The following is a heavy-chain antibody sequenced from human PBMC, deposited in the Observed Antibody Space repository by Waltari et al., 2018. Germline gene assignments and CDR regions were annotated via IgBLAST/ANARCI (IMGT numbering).Heavy chain of an antibody. D-gene: IGHD4-17*01. CDR2: IYWNDDK. V-gene: IGHV2-5*01. Sequence: QITLKESGPTLVKPTQTRTLTCTFSGFSLSTSGVGVGWIRQPPGKALEWLALIYWNDDKRYSPSLKSRLTITKDTSKNQVVLTMTNMDPVDTATYYCAHRRGYGDYGYWGQGTLVTVSS. J-gene: IGHJ4*02. CDR3: AHRRGYGDYGY. CDR1: GFSLSTSGVG.